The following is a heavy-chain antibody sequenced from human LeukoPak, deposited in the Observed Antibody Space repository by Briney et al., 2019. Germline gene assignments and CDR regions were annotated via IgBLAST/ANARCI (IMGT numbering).Heavy chain of an antibody. CDR1: GFTFSSYG. CDR2: LGTSSSSI. D-gene: IGHD4-17*01. V-gene: IGHV3-48*02. J-gene: IGHJ4*02. CDR3: ARDHDYAFDY. Sequence: PGRSLRLSCAASGFTFSSYGMHWVRQAPGKGLEWVSYLGTSSSSIFYADSVKGRFTISRDNAKNSLYLQMNSLRDEDTAVYYCARDHDYAFDYWGQGTLVTVSS.